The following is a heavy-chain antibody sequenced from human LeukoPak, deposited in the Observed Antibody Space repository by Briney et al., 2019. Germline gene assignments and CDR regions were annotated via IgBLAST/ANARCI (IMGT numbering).Heavy chain of an antibody. CDR1: GGSISSYY. D-gene: IGHD5-24*01. V-gene: IGHV4-59*01. Sequence: PSETLSLTCTVSGGSISSYYWSWIRQPPGKGLGWIGYIYYSGSTNYNPSLKSRVTISVDTSKSQFSLKLSSVTAADTAVYYCARSQDGYNYNYWGQGTLVTVSS. CDR3: ARSQDGYNYNY. J-gene: IGHJ4*02. CDR2: IYYSGST.